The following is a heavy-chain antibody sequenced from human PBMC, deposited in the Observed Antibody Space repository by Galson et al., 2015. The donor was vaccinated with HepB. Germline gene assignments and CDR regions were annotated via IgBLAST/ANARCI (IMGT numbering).Heavy chain of an antibody. CDR3: AKEGPSIFYGSGSYPSDY. CDR2: ISYDGSNK. V-gene: IGHV3-30*04. Sequence: SLRLSCAASGFTFNIYALHWVRQAPGTGLEWVAVISYDGSNKYYADSVKGRFIISRDNSKNTLYLQMNSLRAEDTAVYYCAKEGPSIFYGSGSYPSDYWGQGTLVTVSS. D-gene: IGHD3-10*01. CDR1: GFTFNIYA. J-gene: IGHJ4*02.